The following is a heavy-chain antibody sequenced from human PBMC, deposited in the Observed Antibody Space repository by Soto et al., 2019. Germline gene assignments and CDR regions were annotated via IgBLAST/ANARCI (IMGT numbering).Heavy chain of an antibody. CDR3: AKGVLTAPTLDP. CDR1: GFTFSTYS. CDR2: LSGAGGTT. D-gene: IGHD5-18*01. Sequence: GGPLTLSCEASGFTFSTYSMNWVRQATGKGLDWVASLSGAGGTTYYADSVRGRFTVSRDNSKSTLYLDMNNLSAGDTAVYYCAKGVLTAPTLDPWGQGTLVTVSS. J-gene: IGHJ5*02. V-gene: IGHV3-23*01.